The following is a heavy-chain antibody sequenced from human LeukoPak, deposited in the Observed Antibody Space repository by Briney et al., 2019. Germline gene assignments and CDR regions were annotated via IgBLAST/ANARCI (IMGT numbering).Heavy chain of an antibody. CDR2: VSSSGGRT. J-gene: IGHJ4*02. D-gene: IGHD2-21*01. CDR3: AKDGIRGLSY. V-gene: IGHV3-23*01. Sequence: SGGSLRLSCAASGFTFSSYAMSWVRQAPGKGLEWVSTVSSSGGRTYYADSVKGRFTISRDNSKNTLYLQMNSLRAEDTAVYYCAKDGIRGLSYWGQGTLVTVSS. CDR1: GFTFSSYA.